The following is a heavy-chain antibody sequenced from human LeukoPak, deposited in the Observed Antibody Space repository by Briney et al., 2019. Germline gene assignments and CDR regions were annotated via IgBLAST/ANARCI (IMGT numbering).Heavy chain of an antibody. CDR1: GFTFTNYG. V-gene: IGHV3-23*01. D-gene: IGHD1-14*01. CDR2: LSGNGDGQ. J-gene: IGHJ5*02. CDR3: AKGCQCPSGLSSWFDP. Sequence: GGSLRLSCSASGFTFTNYGMSWVRQAPGKGLEWVAGLSGNGDGQFYADSVEGRFTISRGISNNIWYLQMNSLRAEDTAVYYCAKGCQCPSGLSSWFDPRGQGTLVAVSS.